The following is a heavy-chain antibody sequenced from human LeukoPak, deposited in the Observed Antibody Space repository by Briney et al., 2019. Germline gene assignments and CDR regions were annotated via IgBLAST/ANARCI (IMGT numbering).Heavy chain of an antibody. CDR1: GFTFSSYE. J-gene: IGHJ4*02. D-gene: IGHD2-15*01. Sequence: GGSLRLSCAASGFTFSSYEMNWVRQAPGKRLEWVSYISSSGSTIYYADSVKGRFTISRDNAKNSLYLQMNSLRAEDTAVYYCTTSLTSGAYIDYWGQGTLVTVSS. V-gene: IGHV3-48*03. CDR3: TTSLTSGAYIDY. CDR2: ISSSGSTI.